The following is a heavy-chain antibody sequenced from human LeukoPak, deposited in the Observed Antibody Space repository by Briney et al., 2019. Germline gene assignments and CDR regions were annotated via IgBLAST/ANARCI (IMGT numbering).Heavy chain of an antibody. CDR3: AGQTTTLLIDAFDI. CDR1: GGSFSGYY. Sequence: PSETLSLTCAVYGGSFSGYYWSWIRQPPGKGLEWIGEINHSGSTNYNPSLKSRVTISVDTSKNQFSLKLSSVTAADTAVYYCAGQTTTLLIDAFDIWGQGTMVTVSS. J-gene: IGHJ3*02. D-gene: IGHD4-17*01. V-gene: IGHV4-34*01. CDR2: INHSGST.